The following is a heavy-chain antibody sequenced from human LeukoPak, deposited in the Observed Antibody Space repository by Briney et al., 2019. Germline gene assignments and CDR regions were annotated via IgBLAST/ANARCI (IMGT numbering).Heavy chain of an antibody. CDR2: ISGSGGST. CDR1: GFTFSSYA. CDR3: AKLSQSLRYFDWLVDY. J-gene: IGHJ4*02. V-gene: IGHV3-23*01. Sequence: GGSLRLSCAASGFTFSSYAMSWVRQAPGKGLEWVSAISGSGGSTYYADSVKGRFTISRDNSKNTLYLQMNSLRAEDTAVYYCAKLSQSLRYFDWLVDYWGQGTLVTVSS. D-gene: IGHD3-9*01.